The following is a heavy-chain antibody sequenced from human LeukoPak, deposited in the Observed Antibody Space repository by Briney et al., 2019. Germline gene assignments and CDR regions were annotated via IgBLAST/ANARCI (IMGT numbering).Heavy chain of an antibody. V-gene: IGHV4-38-2*02. J-gene: IGHJ6*03. D-gene: IGHD6-19*01. CDR2: IYHSGST. CDR3: ARRRIAVAGTNYYYYMDV. CDR1: GYSISSGYY. Sequence: PSETLSLTCTVSGYSISSGYYWGWIRQPPGKGLEWIGSIYHSGSTYYNPSLKSRVTISVDTSKNQFSLKLSSVTAADTAVYYCARRRIAVAGTNYYYYMDVWGKGTTVTVSS.